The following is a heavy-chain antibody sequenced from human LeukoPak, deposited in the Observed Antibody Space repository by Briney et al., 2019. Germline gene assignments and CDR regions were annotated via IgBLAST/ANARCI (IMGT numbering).Heavy chain of an antibody. CDR3: ARHSHYDFWSGYFPGPFDP. V-gene: IGHV4-4*09. CDR1: GGSISSYY. CDR2: IYTSGST. J-gene: IGHJ5*02. Sequence: SETLSLTCTVSGGSISSYYWSWIRQPPGKGLEWIGYIYTSGSTNYNPSLKSRVTISVDTSKNQFSLKLSSVTAADTAVYYCARHSHYDFWSGYFPGPFDPWGQGTLVTASS. D-gene: IGHD3-3*01.